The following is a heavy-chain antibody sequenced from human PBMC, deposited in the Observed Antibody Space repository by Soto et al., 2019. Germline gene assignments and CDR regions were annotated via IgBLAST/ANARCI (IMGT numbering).Heavy chain of an antibody. CDR1: VFTFSEYY. D-gene: IGHD5-18*01. CDR3: ARERYSYGPYYFDY. J-gene: IGHJ4*02. V-gene: IGHV3-11*01. Sequence: GWSLRLSCSASVFTFSEYYMSWIRQAPGKGLEWVSSITSSGSTTYYTDSVKGRFTISRDNAKNSLYLQMNSLRAEDTAVYYCARERYSYGPYYFDYWGQGTLVTVSS. CDR2: ITSSGSTT.